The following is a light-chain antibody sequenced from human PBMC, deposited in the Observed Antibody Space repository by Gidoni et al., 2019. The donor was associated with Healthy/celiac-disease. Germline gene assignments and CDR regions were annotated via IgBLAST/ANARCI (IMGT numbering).Light chain of an antibody. V-gene: IGLV2-14*03. CDR1: SSDVGGYND. J-gene: IGLJ2*01. Sequence: QSALTQPASVSESPGQSITISCTGTSSDVGGYNDVSWYQQHPVKAPKLMIYAVSNRPSGVSTRFSGSKSVNTASLTISGLQAEDEADYYCSSYTSSSTPVVFGGGTKLTVL. CDR2: AVS. CDR3: SSYTSSSTPVV.